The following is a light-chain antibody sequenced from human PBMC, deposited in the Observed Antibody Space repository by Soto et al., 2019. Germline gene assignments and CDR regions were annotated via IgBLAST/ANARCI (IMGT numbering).Light chain of an antibody. V-gene: IGKV4-1*01. Sequence: DIVMTQSPDSLAVSLGERATINCKSSQSVLYNSNNKNYVAWYQQTPGQPPKLLIYWASTRESGVPDRFSGSGSRTDFTLTITSLQAADVAVYYCQQYESTPPTFGQGTKLEIK. J-gene: IGKJ2*01. CDR1: QSVLYNSNNKNY. CDR3: QQYESTPPT. CDR2: WAS.